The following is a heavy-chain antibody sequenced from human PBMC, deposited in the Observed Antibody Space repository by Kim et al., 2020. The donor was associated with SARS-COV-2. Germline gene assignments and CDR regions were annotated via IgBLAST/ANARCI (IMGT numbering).Heavy chain of an antibody. Sequence: GGSLRLSCAAPGFTFSDYYMSWLRQAPGKGLEWVSYISSSSSYTNYADSVKGRFTISRDNAKNSLYLQMNSLRAEDTAVYYCAGDRGSHWGQGTLVTVSS. V-gene: IGHV3-11*05. CDR1: GFTFSDYY. D-gene: IGHD3-16*01. CDR3: AGDRGSH. CDR2: ISSSSSYT. J-gene: IGHJ4*02.